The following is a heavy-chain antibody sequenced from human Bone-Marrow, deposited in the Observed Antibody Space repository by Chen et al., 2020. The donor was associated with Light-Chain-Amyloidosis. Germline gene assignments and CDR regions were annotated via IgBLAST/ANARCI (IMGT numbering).Heavy chain of an antibody. V-gene: IGHV4-59*01. CDR2: IYYDGST. CDR1: GGSIRSYF. J-gene: IGHJ4*02. CDR3: ARTSGPSHFDY. D-gene: IGHD3-10*01. Sequence: QVQLQQWGAGQLKPSETLSLPCTVSGGSIRSYFWSWIRQSPGKGLEWIGYIYYDGSTHYNPSLKSRVTISQDTSKNQYSLKLNSVTAADTAIYYCARTSGPSHFDYWGQGTLVTVSS.